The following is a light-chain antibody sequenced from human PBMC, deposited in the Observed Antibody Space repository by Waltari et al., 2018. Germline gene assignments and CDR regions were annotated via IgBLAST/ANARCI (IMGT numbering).Light chain of an antibody. CDR3: HSRDASGVAGS. CDR2: DKN. Sequence: SSELTQDPAVSVAMGQTVRITCQGDSLRSYSASWYPQRPGQAPILVIYDKNNRPSGVPDRFSGSSSHNTGSLTITGAQAEDEASYYCHSRDASGVAGSFGGGTKLTVL. J-gene: IGLJ2*01. V-gene: IGLV3-19*01. CDR1: SLRSYS.